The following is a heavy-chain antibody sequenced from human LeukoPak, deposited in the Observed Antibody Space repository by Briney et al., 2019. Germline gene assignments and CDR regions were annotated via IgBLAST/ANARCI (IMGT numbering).Heavy chain of an antibody. CDR3: ARDSVSADYFDY. CDR2: IWYDGGNK. Sequence: GGSLRLSCAASGFTFSSYGMHWVRQAPGKGLEWVAVIWYDGGNKYYADSVKGRFTISRDNSKNTLYLQMNSLRAEDTAVYYCARDSVSADYFDYWGQGTLVTVSS. J-gene: IGHJ4*02. CDR1: GFTFSSYG. V-gene: IGHV3-33*01.